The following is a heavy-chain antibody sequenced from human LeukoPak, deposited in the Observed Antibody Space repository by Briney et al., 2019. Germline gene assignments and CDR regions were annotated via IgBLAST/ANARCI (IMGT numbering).Heavy chain of an antibody. V-gene: IGHV4-34*01. CDR2: INHSGST. J-gene: IGHJ3*02. D-gene: IGHD3-10*01. CDR1: GGSFSGYY. Sequence: PSETLSLTCAVYGGSFSGYYWSWIRQPPGKGLEWIGEINHSGSTNYNPSLKSRVTISVDTSKNQFSLKLSSVTAADTAVYYCAIPVGVSDAFDIWGQGTMVTVSS. CDR3: AIPVGVSDAFDI.